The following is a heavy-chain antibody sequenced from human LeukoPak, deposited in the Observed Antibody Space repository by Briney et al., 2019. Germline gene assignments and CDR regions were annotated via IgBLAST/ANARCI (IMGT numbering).Heavy chain of an antibody. Sequence: LRLSCAASGFTFSSYAMHWVRQAPRKGLAWVAGISLDGSNKYYADSVKGRFTITSDNSKNTLYLQMNSLRVEDTAVYYCARDPAYYDSSGYSHYYGMDVWGQGTTVTVSS. CDR2: ISLDGSNK. CDR3: ARDPAYYDSSGYSHYYGMDV. CDR1: GFTFSSYA. J-gene: IGHJ6*02. V-gene: IGHV3-30-3*01. D-gene: IGHD3-22*01.